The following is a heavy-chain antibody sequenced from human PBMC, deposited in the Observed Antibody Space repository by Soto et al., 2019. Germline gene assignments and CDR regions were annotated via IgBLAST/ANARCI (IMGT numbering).Heavy chain of an antibody. D-gene: IGHD3-9*01. J-gene: IGHJ4*02. V-gene: IGHV1-8*01. CDR3: VRSDYDILTGYYTFDY. CDR2: MNPNSGNT. CDR1: GYTFTSYD. Sequence: QVQLVQSGAEVKKPGASVKVSCKASGYTFTSYDINWVRQATGQGLEWMGWMNPNSGNTGYAQKFQGRVTMTRNTSISTAYMELSSLRSEDTAVHYPVRSDYDILTGYYTFDYWGQGTLVTVSS.